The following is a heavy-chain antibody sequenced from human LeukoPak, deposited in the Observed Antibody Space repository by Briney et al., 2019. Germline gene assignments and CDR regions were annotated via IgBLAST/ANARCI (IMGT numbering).Heavy chain of an antibody. CDR2: ISAHNGNT. Sequence: ASVKVSCTASGYTFINYGISWVRQAPGQGLEWMGWISAHNGNTIYAQKLQGRVTMTTDTSTSTAYMELRSLRSDDTAVYYCARDLRYYDPSGYPWGQGTLVTVSS. CDR1: GYTFINYG. J-gene: IGHJ5*02. V-gene: IGHV1-18*01. D-gene: IGHD3-22*01. CDR3: ARDLRYYDPSGYP.